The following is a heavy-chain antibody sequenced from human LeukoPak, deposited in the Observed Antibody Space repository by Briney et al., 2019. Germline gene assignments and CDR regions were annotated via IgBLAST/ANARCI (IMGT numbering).Heavy chain of an antibody. V-gene: IGHV1-8*01. J-gene: IGHJ4*02. Sequence: GASVKVSCKASGYTFTSCDINWVRQATGQGLEWMGWMNPNSGDTGYAQKFQGRVTMTRNTSISTAYMELSSLRSEDTAVYYCARGSPIAELSYWGQGTLVSVSS. CDR3: ARGSPIAELSY. CDR1: GYTFTSCD. CDR2: MNPNSGDT. D-gene: IGHD2/OR15-2a*01.